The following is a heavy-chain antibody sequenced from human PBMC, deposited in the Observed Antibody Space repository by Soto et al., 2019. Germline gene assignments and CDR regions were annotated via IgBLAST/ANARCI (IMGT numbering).Heavy chain of an antibody. D-gene: IGHD4-17*01. Sequence: GGSLRLSCAASGFTFDDYTMHWVRQAPGKGLEWISLISWDGGLTYYADSVKGRFTISRDNSKNSLYLQMNSLRTEDTALYFCAKAPDYGGNSGADYWGQGTLVTVSS. V-gene: IGHV3-43*01. CDR1: GFTFDDYT. CDR3: AKAPDYGGNSGADY. CDR2: ISWDGGLT. J-gene: IGHJ4*02.